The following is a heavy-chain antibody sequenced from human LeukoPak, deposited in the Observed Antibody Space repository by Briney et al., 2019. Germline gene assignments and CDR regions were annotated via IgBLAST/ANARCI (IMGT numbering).Heavy chain of an antibody. V-gene: IGHV3-33*01. J-gene: IGHJ3*02. CDR2: IWYDGSNK. Sequence: GGSPRLSCAASGFIFSNYGMHWVRQAPGKGLEWVALIWYDGSNKYYADSVKGRFTISRDSSKNTLYLQMNSLRAEDTAVYYCARDRGSGYAFDIWGQGTMVTVSS. CDR1: GFIFSNYG. CDR3: ARDRGSGYAFDI. D-gene: IGHD3-22*01.